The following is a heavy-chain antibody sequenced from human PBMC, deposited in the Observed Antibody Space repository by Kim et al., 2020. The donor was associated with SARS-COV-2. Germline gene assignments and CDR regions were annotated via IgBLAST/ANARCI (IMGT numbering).Heavy chain of an antibody. CDR2: TYYRSNWKS. D-gene: IGHD6-6*01. CDR3: ARSSALKGTFDF. Sequence: SQTLSLTCAISGDSVSSNSAAWNWLRQSPSRGFEWLGRTYYRSNWKSNYAVSLESRISFIPDTSKNQFSLQLNSVTPEDTAIYYCARSSALKGTFDFWGQGTLVTVSS. CDR1: GDSVSSNSAA. V-gene: IGHV6-1*01. J-gene: IGHJ4*02.